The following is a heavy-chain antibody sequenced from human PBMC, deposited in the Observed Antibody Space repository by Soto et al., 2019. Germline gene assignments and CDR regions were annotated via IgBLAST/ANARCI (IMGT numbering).Heavy chain of an antibody. CDR3: ARQSGSGRHVGAFYI. J-gene: IGHJ3*02. CDR1: GFTFSSYA. Sequence: QVQLVEAGGGVVQPGRSRSLSCAASGFTFSSYAMHWVRQAPGKGLEWVAVISYDGSNKYYADSVKGRFTISRDNSKNTLYLQMNSLRAEDTAVYYCARQSGSGRHVGAFYIWGQGTIVTFSS. CDR2: ISYDGSNK. V-gene: IGHV3-30-3*01. D-gene: IGHD1-26*01.